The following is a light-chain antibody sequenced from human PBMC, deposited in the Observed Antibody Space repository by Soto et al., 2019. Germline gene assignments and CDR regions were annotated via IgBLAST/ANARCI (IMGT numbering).Light chain of an antibody. Sequence: QSALTQPASVSGSPGQSITISCTGTSSDVGAYNYVSWYQQYPGKAPKYIIYDVTNRPSGVSYRFSGSKSGNTASLTISGLQAEDEAAYYCSSYTTTSTLYVFGTGTKLTVL. V-gene: IGLV2-14*03. J-gene: IGLJ1*01. CDR3: SSYTTTSTLYV. CDR2: DVT. CDR1: SSDVGAYNY.